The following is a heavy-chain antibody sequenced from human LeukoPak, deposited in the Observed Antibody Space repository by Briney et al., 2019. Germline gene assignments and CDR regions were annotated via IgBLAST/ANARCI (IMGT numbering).Heavy chain of an antibody. CDR2: IYYSGST. J-gene: IGHJ4*02. CDR1: GGSVSSGSYY. D-gene: IGHD4/OR15-4a*01. V-gene: IGHV4-61*01. CDR3: ARGGTQLTFPV. Sequence: PSETLSLTCTVSGGSVSSGSYYWNWIRQPPGKGLEWIGYIYYSGSTNYNPSLKSRVTISVDTSKNQFSLKLSSVTAADTAVYYCARGGTQLTFPVWGQGTLVTVSS.